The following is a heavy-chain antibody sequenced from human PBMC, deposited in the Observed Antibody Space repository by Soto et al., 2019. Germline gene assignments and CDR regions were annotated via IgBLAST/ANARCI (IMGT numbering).Heavy chain of an antibody. CDR2: IWYDGSNK. CDR3: ARDLWGGPAAFDY. CDR1: GFSFNSYG. D-gene: IGHD2-2*01. V-gene: IGHV3-33*01. J-gene: IGHJ4*02. Sequence: QVQLVESGGGVVQPGRSLRLSCAASGFSFNSYGMHWVRQAPGEGLEWVAVIWYDGSNKYYADSVKGRFTISRDNSKNTLYLQMNSLRAEDTAVYYCARDLWGGPAAFDYWGQGTLVTVSS.